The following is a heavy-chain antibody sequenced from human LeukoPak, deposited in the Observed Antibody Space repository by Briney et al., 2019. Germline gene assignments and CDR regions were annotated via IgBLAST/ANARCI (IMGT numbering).Heavy chain of an antibody. V-gene: IGHV1-18*01. CDR2: ISPNNGNT. J-gene: IGHJ4*02. Sequence: GGSVKVSCKASGYSFTSYGITWVRQAPGQGLEWMAWISPNNGNTNYAQKFQGRVTMTTDTSTSAAYMELRSLRSDDTAVYYCARSDYYDTSGPAQIFDYWGQGTLVTVSS. CDR3: ARSDYYDTSGPAQIFDY. D-gene: IGHD3-22*01. CDR1: GYSFTSYG.